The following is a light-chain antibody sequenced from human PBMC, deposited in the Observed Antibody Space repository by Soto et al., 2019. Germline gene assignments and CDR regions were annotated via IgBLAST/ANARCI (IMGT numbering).Light chain of an antibody. J-gene: IGKJ1*01. CDR3: QQYRGYWT. CDR2: DAS. Sequence: DIQMTQSPSTLSASVGDRVTITCRASQTISTWLAWYQQKPGKAPQLLMSDASRLERGVPSTFSGSGSGTEVTLTISSLQPDDVATYYCQQYRGYWTFGQGTKVEIK. CDR1: QTISTW. V-gene: IGKV1-5*01.